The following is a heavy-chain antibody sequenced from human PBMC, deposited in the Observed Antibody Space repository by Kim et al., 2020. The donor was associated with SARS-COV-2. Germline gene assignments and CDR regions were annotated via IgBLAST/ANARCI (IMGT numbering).Heavy chain of an antibody. CDR2: IKSKTDGGTT. J-gene: IGHJ2*01. CDR3: TTDRYYYDSSGYYLSWYCDL. D-gene: IGHD3-22*01. Sequence: GGSLRLSCAASGFTFSNAWMSWVRQAPGKGLEWVGRIKSKTDGGTTDYAAPVKGRFTISRDDSKNTLYLQMNSLKTEDTAVYYCTTDRYYYDSSGYYLSWYCDLWGRGPLVTVSS. CDR1: GFTFSNAW. V-gene: IGHV3-15*01.